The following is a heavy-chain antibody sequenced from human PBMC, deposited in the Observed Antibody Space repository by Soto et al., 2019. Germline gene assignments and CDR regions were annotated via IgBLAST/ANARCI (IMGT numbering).Heavy chain of an antibody. J-gene: IGHJ6*02. V-gene: IGHV3-30*18. D-gene: IGHD3-3*01. CDR2: MSHDGSDK. CDR3: TNRRNVLRFWELSSGMEV. CDR1: GFTFSSYG. Sequence: QMRLAESGGGVVQPGRSLRLSCAASGFTFSSYGMHWVRQAPGRGLEWVAFMSHDGSDKYYGDSVKGRFAISRDNSMNTVYLQMNSLRAEDTAVYYCTNRRNVLRFWELSSGMEVWGQGTTVIVSS.